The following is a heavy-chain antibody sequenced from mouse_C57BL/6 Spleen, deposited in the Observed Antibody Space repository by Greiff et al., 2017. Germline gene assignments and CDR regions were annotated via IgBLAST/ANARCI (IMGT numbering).Heavy chain of an antibody. Sequence: EVKLVESGGGLVKPGGSLKLSCAASGFTFSSYAMSWVRQTPEKRLEWVATISDGGSYTFYPDNVKGRFTISRDNAKNHLYLQMSHLKSEDTAMYYCARDWGTTVVDHWYFDVWCTGTTVTVSS. CDR2: ISDGGSYT. V-gene: IGHV5-4*01. J-gene: IGHJ1*03. CDR1: GFTFSSYA. CDR3: ARDWGTTVVDHWYFDV. D-gene: IGHD1-1*01.